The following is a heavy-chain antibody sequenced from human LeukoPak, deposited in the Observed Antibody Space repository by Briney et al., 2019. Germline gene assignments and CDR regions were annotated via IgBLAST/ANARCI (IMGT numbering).Heavy chain of an antibody. Sequence: GGSLRLSCAASGFTFSSYSMNWVRQAPGKGLEWVSSISSSSSYIYYADSVKGRFTISRDNAKNSLYLQMNSLRAEDTAVYYCARQIQLWAYYFDYWGQGTLVTVSS. V-gene: IGHV3-21*01. CDR3: ARQIQLWAYYFDY. J-gene: IGHJ4*02. CDR1: GFTFSSYS. D-gene: IGHD5-18*01. CDR2: ISSSSSYI.